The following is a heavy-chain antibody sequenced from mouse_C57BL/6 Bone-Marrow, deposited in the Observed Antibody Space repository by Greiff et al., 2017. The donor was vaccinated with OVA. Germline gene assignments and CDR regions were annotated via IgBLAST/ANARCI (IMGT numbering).Heavy chain of an antibody. V-gene: IGHV3-6*01. CDR2: ISYDGSN. CDR1: GYSITSGYY. Sequence: VQLKESGPGLVKPSQSLSLTCSVTGYSITSGYYWNWIRQFPGNKLEWMGYISYDGSNNYNPSLKNRISITRDTSKNQFFLKLNSVTTEDTATYYCARDQGLRFDYWGQGTTLTVSS. J-gene: IGHJ2*01. D-gene: IGHD1-1*01. CDR3: ARDQGLRFDY.